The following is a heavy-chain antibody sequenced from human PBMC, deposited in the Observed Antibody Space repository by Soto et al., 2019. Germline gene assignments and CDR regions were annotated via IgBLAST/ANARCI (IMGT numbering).Heavy chain of an antibody. V-gene: IGHV1-18*04. D-gene: IGHD3-10*01. CDR3: ERAGKYYYGSGSPYYYGMDV. CDR2: ISGYNGNT. Sequence: QVQLVQSGAEVKKPGASVKVSCKASGYTFTSYGVSWVRQAPGQGLEWMGWISGYNGNTNYAQKLQGRVTMTTDTPTSTAYMELRSLRSDDTAVYYCERAGKYYYGSGSPYYYGMDVCGQGITVTVSS. CDR1: GYTFTSYG. J-gene: IGHJ6*02.